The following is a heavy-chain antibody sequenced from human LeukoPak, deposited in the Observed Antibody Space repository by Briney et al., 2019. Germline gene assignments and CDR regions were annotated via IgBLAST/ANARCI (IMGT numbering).Heavy chain of an antibody. D-gene: IGHD3-9*01. CDR2: SKSKTDGGTT. CDR1: GFTFSNAW. CDR3: TTDRYFDWLPSVY. V-gene: IGHV3-15*01. Sequence: EGSLRLSCAVSGFTFSNAWMSWVRQAPGKGLEWVGRSKSKTDGGTTDYAAPVKGRFTISRDDSRNTLYLQMNSLKTEDTAPYYRTTDRYFDWLPSVYWGQGTLVTVSS. J-gene: IGHJ4*02.